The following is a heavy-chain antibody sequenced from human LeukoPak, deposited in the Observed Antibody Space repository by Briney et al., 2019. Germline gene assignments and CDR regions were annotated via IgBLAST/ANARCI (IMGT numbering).Heavy chain of an antibody. CDR2: ISYSGSS. CDR1: GGSISSGGYY. D-gene: IGHD6-19*01. CDR3: ARDRGAEQWLERLGDDAVDI. Sequence: PSETLSLSCTVSGGSISSGGYYWGWIRQHPGKGPEWVVYISYSGSSYYNPSLKSRVTTSVDTSKNQFSQKLSSVTAAATVLYYCARDRGAEQWLERLGDDAVDIWGQGTMGTVSS. J-gene: IGHJ3*02. V-gene: IGHV4-31*03.